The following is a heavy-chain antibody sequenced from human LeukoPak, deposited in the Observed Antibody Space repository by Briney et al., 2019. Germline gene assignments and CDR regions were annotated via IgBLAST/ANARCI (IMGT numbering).Heavy chain of an antibody. CDR2: IWYDGSNK. CDR3: ARDRNGLHDY. Sequence: GRSLRLSCAASGFTFSNYGMHWVRQAPGKGLEWVAAIWYDGSNKYRADSVKGRFTISRDNSKNTLYLQMNSLRAEDTAVYYCARDRNGLHDYWGQGTLVTVSS. D-gene: IGHD2-15*01. CDR1: GFTFSNYG. J-gene: IGHJ4*02. V-gene: IGHV3-33*01.